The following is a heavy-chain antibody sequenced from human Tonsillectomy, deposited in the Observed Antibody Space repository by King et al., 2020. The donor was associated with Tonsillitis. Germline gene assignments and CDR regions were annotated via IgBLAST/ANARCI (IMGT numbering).Heavy chain of an antibody. J-gene: IGHJ4*02. Sequence: VQLVESGGGLVKPGGSLRLSCAASGFTFSNAWMSWVRQAPGKGLEWLGRIKSKTDGGTTDYAAPVKGRFTISRDDSKNTLYHQMNTLKTEDTAVYHCPTVLRGPFYYGSGSDYISARGEGQIDSWGQGTRVTVSS. CDR2: IKSKTDGGTT. V-gene: IGHV3-15*01. D-gene: IGHD3-10*01. CDR1: GFTFSNAW. CDR3: PTVLRGPFYYGSGSDYISARGEGQIDS.